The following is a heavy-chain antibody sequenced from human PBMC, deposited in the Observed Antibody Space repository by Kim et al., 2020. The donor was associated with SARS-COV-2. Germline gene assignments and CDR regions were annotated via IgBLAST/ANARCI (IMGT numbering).Heavy chain of an antibody. CDR2: INGRGDGR. V-gene: IGHV3-23*01. D-gene: IGHD3-3*01. CDR1: GFTFSYYP. CDR3: AQGFTADAASLDS. Sequence: GGSLRLSCAASGFTFSYYPMTWVRQAPGKGLEWVSFINGRGDGRYYADSVKGRFIISRDNAKNSLSLQMNSLRVEDTAVYYCAQGFTADAASLDSWGQGT. J-gene: IGHJ4*03.